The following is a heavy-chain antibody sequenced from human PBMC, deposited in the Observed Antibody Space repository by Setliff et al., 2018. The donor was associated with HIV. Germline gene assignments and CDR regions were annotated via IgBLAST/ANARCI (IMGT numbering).Heavy chain of an antibody. CDR1: GFTFSSYA. V-gene: IGHV3-48*04. CDR3: HSGYDTEEQSYFDY. J-gene: IGHJ4*02. CDR2: ITSGSDIV. D-gene: IGHD5-12*01. Sequence: GGSLRLSCVASGFTFSSYAMHWVRQAPGKGLEWVSYITSGSDIVYYADSVKGRFTISRDNARNSLYLQMNSLRVEDTAVYYCHSGYDTEEQSYFDYWGQGALVTVSS.